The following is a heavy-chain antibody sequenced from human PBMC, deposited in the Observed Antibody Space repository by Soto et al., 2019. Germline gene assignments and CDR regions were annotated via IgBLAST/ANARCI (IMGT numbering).Heavy chain of an antibody. D-gene: IGHD6-13*01. J-gene: IGHJ6*02. CDR2: FDPSDSYT. V-gene: IGHV5-10-1*01. CDR1: GYRFTSFW. Sequence: GESLKISCTGSGYRFTSFWISWVRQMPGKGLEWMGRFDPSDSYTNYSPSFQGHVTISADKSISTAYLQWSSLKASDTAMYYCARQRGSRSSWYVGYYGMDVWSEGTAVTVS. CDR3: ARQRGSRSSWYVGYYGMDV.